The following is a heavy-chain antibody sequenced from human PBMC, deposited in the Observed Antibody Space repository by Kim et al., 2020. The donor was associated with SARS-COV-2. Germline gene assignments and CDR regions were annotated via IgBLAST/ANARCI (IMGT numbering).Heavy chain of an antibody. CDR3: AGTYCSSTSCYFLVIGMDV. J-gene: IGHJ6*02. CDR2: ISSSSSTI. D-gene: IGHD2-2*01. V-gene: IGHV3-48*02. CDR1: GFTFSSYS. Sequence: GGSLRLSCAASGFTFSSYSMNWVRQAPGKGLEWVSYISSSSSTIYYADSVKGRFTISRDNAKNSLYLQMNSLRDEDTAVYYCAGTYCSSTSCYFLVIGMDVWGQGTTVTVSS.